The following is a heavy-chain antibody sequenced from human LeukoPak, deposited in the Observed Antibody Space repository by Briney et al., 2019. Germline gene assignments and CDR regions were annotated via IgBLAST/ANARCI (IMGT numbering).Heavy chain of an antibody. J-gene: IGHJ4*02. D-gene: IGHD3-22*01. CDR2: ISAYNGNT. CDR1: GDTFTSYG. CDR3: ARGGRYYDSSGYYYFDY. V-gene: IGHV1-18*01. Sequence: ASVKVYCKASGDTFTSYGISWVRQAPGQGLEWMGWISAYNGNTNYAQKLQGRVTMTTDTSTSTAYMELRSLRSDDTAVYYCARGGRYYDSSGYYYFDYWGQGTLVTVSS.